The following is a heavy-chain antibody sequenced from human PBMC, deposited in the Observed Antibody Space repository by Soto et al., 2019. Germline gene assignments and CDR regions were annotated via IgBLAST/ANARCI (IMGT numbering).Heavy chain of an antibody. V-gene: IGHV4-34*01. CDR3: ARARTIAVAGPFHY. CDR2: INHSGST. J-gene: IGHJ4*02. Sequence: SETLSLTCAVYGGSISGYYWSWIRQPPGKGLEWIGEINHSGSTNYNPSLKSRVTISVDTSKNQFSLKLSSVTAADTAVYYCARARTIAVAGPFHYWGQGTLVTVSS. CDR1: GGSISGYY. D-gene: IGHD6-19*01.